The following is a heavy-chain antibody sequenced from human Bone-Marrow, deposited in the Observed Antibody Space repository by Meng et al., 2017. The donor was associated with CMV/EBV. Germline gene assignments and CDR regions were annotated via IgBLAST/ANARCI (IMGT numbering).Heavy chain of an antibody. D-gene: IGHD1-26*01. V-gene: IGHV4-39*07. Sequence: GSLRLSCTVSGASISTSSYYWGWIRQPPGKGLEWIGSIYYRGSTYYNPSLKSRVTISVDTSKNHFSPKLSSVTAADTAVDYCASEPFLGNSGPFDIWGQGTMVTVSS. CDR2: IYYRGST. J-gene: IGHJ3*02. CDR3: ASEPFLGNSGPFDI. CDR1: GASISTSSYY.